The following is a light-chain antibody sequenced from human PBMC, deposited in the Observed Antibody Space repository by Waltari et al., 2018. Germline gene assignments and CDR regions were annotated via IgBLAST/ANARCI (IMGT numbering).Light chain of an antibody. CDR2: QDT. J-gene: IGLJ2*01. CDR3: QAWDSSTDVV. V-gene: IGLV3-1*01. Sequence: SYELTQPPSVSVSPGQTASITCSGDTLGDKFAFWYQQKPGQSPVLVIYQDTKRPSRIHERFSGSSSGSTATLTISGTQAMDEADYYCQAWDSSTDVVFGGGTKLTVL. CDR1: TLGDKF.